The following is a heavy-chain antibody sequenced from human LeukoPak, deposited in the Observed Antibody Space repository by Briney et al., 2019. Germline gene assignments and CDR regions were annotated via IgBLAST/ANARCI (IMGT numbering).Heavy chain of an antibody. D-gene: IGHD6-13*01. Sequence: SETLSLTCTVSGGSISSGDYYWSWIRQPPGKGLEWIGYIYYSGSTYYNPSLKSRVTTSVDTSKNQFSLKLSSVTAADTAVYYCAREGYYSSSWPASDYWGQGTLVTVSS. CDR2: IYYSGST. V-gene: IGHV4-30-4*02. CDR3: AREGYYSSSWPASDY. J-gene: IGHJ4*02. CDR1: GGSISSGDYY.